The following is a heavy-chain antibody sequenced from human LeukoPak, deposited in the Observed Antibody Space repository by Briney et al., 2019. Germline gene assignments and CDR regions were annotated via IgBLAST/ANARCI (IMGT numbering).Heavy chain of an antibody. CDR3: ALGLVTDY. CDR2: IYSGGST. J-gene: IGHJ4*02. D-gene: IGHD3-9*01. CDR1: GFTVSSNF. V-gene: IGHV3-66*01. Sequence: ESLRLSCAASGFTVSSNFMSWVRQAPGKGLEWVSVIYSGGSTYYADSVKGRFTISRDNSKNTLYLQMNSLRVEDTAVYYCALGLVTDYWGQGTLVTVSS.